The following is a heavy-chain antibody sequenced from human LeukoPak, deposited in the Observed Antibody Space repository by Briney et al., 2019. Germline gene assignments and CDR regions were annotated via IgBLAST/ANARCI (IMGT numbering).Heavy chain of an antibody. V-gene: IGHV4-39*01. Sequence: SETLSLTCTVSGASISSSSHYWGWIRQPPGRGLEWIGSVYHSGKTYYNPSLKSRITITVDTTKKQFYLKLRAGTAADTAVYYCASFYDSSGYYYVRSTVNWFDPWGQGTLVTVSS. D-gene: IGHD3-22*01. CDR1: GASISSSSHY. CDR3: ASFYDSSGYYYVRSTVNWFDP. J-gene: IGHJ5*02. CDR2: VYHSGKT.